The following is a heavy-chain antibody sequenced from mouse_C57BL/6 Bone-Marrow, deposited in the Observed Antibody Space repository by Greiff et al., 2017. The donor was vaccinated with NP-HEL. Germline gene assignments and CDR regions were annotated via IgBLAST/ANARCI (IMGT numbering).Heavy chain of an antibody. CDR3: ASDDYYAMDY. D-gene: IGHD2-3*01. J-gene: IGHJ4*01. Sequence: EVQLVESGPELVKPGASVKMSCKASGYTFTDYNMHWVKQSHGKSLEWIGYINPNNGGTSYNQKFKGKATLTVNKSSSTAYMELRSLTSEDSAVYYCASDDYYAMDYWGQGTSVTVSS. CDR1: GYTFTDYN. V-gene: IGHV1-22*01. CDR2: INPNNGGT.